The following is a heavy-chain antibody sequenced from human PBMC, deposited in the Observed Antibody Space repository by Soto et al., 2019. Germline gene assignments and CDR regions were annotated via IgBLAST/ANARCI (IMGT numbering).Heavy chain of an antibody. Sequence: GGSLRLSCAASGFTFSSYGMHWVRQAPGKGLEWVAVIWYDGSNKYYADSVKGRFTISRDNSKNTLYLQMNSLRAEDTAVYYCARDFQAVAGRPVPRYYYGMDVWGQGTTVTVSS. CDR2: IWYDGSNK. D-gene: IGHD6-19*01. CDR1: GFTFSSYG. CDR3: ARDFQAVAGRPVPRYYYGMDV. V-gene: IGHV3-33*01. J-gene: IGHJ6*02.